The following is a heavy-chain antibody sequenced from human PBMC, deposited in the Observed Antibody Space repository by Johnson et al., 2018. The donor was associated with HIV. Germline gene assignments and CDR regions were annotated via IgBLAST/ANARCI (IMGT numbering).Heavy chain of an antibody. CDR2: ISYDGSNK. V-gene: IGHV3-30*03. CDR3: ARDNWNYNAFDI. CDR1: GFTFSSYG. Sequence: VQLVESGGGVVQPGRSLRLSCAASGFTFSSYGMHWVRQAPGKGLEWVAVISYDGSNKYYADSVTGRFTISRDNSKNTLYLQMNSLRAEDTAVYYCARDNWNYNAFDIWGQGTLVTVSS. J-gene: IGHJ3*02. D-gene: IGHD1-7*01.